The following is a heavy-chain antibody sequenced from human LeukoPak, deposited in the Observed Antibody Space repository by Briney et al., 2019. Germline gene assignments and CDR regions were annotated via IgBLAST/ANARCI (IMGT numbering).Heavy chain of an antibody. J-gene: IGHJ6*02. CDR2: IYTSGST. CDR1: GGSISSYY. V-gene: IGHV4-4*07. Sequence: SETLSLTCTVSGGSISSYYWSWIRQPAGKGLEWIGRIYTSGSTNYNLSLKSRVTMSVDTSKNQFSLKLSSVTAADTAVYYCAREGYDFWSGYGYYYGMDVWGQGTTVTVSS. D-gene: IGHD3-3*01. CDR3: AREGYDFWSGYGYYYGMDV.